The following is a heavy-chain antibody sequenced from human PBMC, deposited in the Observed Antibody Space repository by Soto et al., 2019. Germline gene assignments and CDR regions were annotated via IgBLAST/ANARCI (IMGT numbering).Heavy chain of an antibody. CDR1: GYTFTSYG. CDR3: ARLGTGPYYYYYYYMDV. CDR2: ISAYNGNT. D-gene: IGHD3-16*01. V-gene: IGHV1-18*01. Sequence: ASVKVSCKASGYTFTSYGISWVRQAPGQGLEWMGWISAYNGNTNYAQKLQGRVTMTTDTSTSTAYMELRSLRSDDTAVYYCARLGTGPYYYYYYYMDVWGKGTTVTVSS. J-gene: IGHJ6*03.